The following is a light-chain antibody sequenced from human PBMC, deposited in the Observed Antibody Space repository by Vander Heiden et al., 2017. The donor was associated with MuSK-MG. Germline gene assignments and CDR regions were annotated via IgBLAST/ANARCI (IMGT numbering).Light chain of an antibody. CDR3: NSRDSSGNHQVL. V-gene: IGLV3-19*01. CDR2: GKN. CDR1: SLRSYY. Sequence: SSELTQDPAVSVALGQTVRITCQGDSLRSYYASWYQQKPGQAPVLVIYGKNNRHSGIPDRFSGSSSGNTASLTITGAQAEDEADYYCNSRDSSGNHQVLFGGGTKLTVL. J-gene: IGLJ2*01.